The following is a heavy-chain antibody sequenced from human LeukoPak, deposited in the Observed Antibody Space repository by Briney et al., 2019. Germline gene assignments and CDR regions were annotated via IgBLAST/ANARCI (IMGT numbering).Heavy chain of an antibody. Sequence: GGSLRLSCAASGFTFDDYAMHWVRQAPGKGLEWVSGISWNSGSIGYADSVKGRFTISRDNSKNTLYLHMNSLRAEDTAVYYCARDPRAPGEGSWGQGTLVTVSS. CDR2: ISWNSGSI. CDR1: GFTFDDYA. D-gene: IGHD2-21*01. CDR3: ARDPRAPGEGS. J-gene: IGHJ5*02. V-gene: IGHV3-9*01.